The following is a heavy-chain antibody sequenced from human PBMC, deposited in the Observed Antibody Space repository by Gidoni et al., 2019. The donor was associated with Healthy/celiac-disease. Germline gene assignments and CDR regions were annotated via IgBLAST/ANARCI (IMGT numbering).Heavy chain of an antibody. V-gene: IGHV4-34*01. J-gene: IGHJ5*02. CDR2: INNSGST. CDR3: ARGLVVVYRDWFDP. CDR1: GRSFSGYY. D-gene: IGHD2-15*01. Sequence: QVQLQQWGAGLLKPSETLYLTCAVYGRSFSGYYWSWIRQPPGKGLEWIGEINNSGSTNYNPSLKSRVTISVDTSKNQFSLKLSSVTAADTAVYYCARGLVVVYRDWFDPWGQGTLVTVSS.